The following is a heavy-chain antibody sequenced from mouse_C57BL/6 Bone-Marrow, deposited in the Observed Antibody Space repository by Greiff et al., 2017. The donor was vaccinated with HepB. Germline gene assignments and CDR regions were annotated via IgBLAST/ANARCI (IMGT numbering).Heavy chain of an antibody. CDR3: ARNGLSNYPGWFDV. Sequence: VQLQESGAELAKPGASVKLSCKASGYTFTSYWMHWVKQRPGQGLEWIGHINPSSGYTKYNQKFKDKATLTVDKSSSTAYMQLSSLTSEDSAVYYCARNGLSNYPGWFDVWGKGTLVTVSA. V-gene: IGHV1-7*01. CDR2: INPSSGYT. CDR1: GYTFTSYW. D-gene: IGHD2-5*01. J-gene: IGHJ3*01.